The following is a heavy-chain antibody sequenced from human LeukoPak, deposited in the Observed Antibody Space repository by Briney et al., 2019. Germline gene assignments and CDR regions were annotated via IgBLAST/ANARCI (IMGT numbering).Heavy chain of an antibody. CDR3: ASSGSSSIFDY. V-gene: IGHV4-4*02. J-gene: IGHJ4*02. CDR1: GGSISSSNW. CDR2: INHSGST. D-gene: IGHD3-10*01. Sequence: SGTLSLTCAVSGGSISSSNWWSWVRQPPGKGLAWIGEINHSGSTNYNPSLKSRVTISVDTSKNQFSLKLSSVTAADTAVYYCASSGSSSIFDYWGQGTLVTVSS.